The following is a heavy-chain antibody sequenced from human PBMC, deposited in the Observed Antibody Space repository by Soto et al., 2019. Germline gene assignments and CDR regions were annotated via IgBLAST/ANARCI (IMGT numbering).Heavy chain of an antibody. CDR3: AKAGWPETPFERGYYMVV. V-gene: IGHV3-23*01. Sequence: EVQLLESGGGLVQPGGSLRLSCAASGFTFSSYAMSWVRQAPGKGLEWVSAISGSGGSTYYADSVKGRFTISRDNSKNTLYLQMNSLRAEDTAVYYCAKAGWPETPFERGYYMVVWGKGTTVTVSS. CDR2: ISGSGGST. J-gene: IGHJ6*03. CDR1: GFTFSSYA. D-gene: IGHD6-19*01.